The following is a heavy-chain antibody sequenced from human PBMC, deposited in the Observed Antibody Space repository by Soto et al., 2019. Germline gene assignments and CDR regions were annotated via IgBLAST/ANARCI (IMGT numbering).Heavy chain of an antibody. CDR1: GFTFSSYG. CDR3: ARAFSRETGELLDY. Sequence: QVQLGESGGGVVQPGRSLRLSCAASGFTFSSYGMHWVRQAPGKGLEWVAVIWDDGSNEYYADSVKGRFTISRDNSKNTRYVQINGPRAEATAVYYCARAFSRETGELLDYWGQGTLVTVSS. V-gene: IGHV3-33*01. J-gene: IGHJ4*02. CDR2: IWDDGSNE. D-gene: IGHD1-7*01.